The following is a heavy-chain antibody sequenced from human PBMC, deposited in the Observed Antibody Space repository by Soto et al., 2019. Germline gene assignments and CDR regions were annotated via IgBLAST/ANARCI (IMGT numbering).Heavy chain of an antibody. V-gene: IGHV3-9*01. Sequence: SLRLSCAASGSTFDDYAMHWVRQAPGKGLEWVSGISWNSGSIGYADSVKGRFTISRDNAKNSLYLQMNSLRAEDTALYYCAKSRRDGYTAPFGDYWGQGTLVTVSS. J-gene: IGHJ4*02. CDR3: AKSRRDGYTAPFGDY. CDR2: ISWNSGSI. D-gene: IGHD5-12*01. CDR1: GSTFDDYA.